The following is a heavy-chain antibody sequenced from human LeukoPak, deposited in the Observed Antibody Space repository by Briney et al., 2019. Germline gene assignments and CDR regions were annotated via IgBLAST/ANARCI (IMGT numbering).Heavy chain of an antibody. CDR2: INHSGST. CDR1: GESFSGYY. Sequence: PSETLSLTCAVYGESFSGYYWSWIRQPPGKGLEWIGEINHSGSTNYNPSLKSRVTISVDTSKNQFSLKLSSVTAADTAVYYCARDSGYMDVWGKGTTVTVSS. D-gene: IGHD6-19*01. CDR3: ARDSGYMDV. V-gene: IGHV4-34*01. J-gene: IGHJ6*03.